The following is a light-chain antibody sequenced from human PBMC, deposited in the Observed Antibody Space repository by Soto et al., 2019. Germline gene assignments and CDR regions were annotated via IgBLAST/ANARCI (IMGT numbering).Light chain of an antibody. CDR3: QQFSSTPSWT. CDR2: GAS. Sequence: EIVLTQSPGTLSLSPGERATLSCRASQSVIRIDLACYXQKPGQXXXXLFYGASSRATGIPDRFSGSGSGTDFTLTISRMEPEDFAVYYCQQFSSTPSWTFGQGTKVDIK. J-gene: IGKJ1*01. V-gene: IGKV3-20*01. CDR1: QSVIRID.